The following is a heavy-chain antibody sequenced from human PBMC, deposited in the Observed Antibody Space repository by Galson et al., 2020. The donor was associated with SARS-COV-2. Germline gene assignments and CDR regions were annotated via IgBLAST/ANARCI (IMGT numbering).Heavy chain of an antibody. V-gene: IGHV4-38-2*01. Sequence: SETLSLTCAVYGYSISTTTYWGWVRQPPGKGLEWIGSIYPSGSTYYNPSLKSRVTISLDTSKNQFSLRLDSVTAADTALYYCARQGVNMIVLVTVPGWYFDLWGRGTLVTVSS. J-gene: IGHJ2*01. CDR2: IYPSGST. CDR1: GYSISTTTY. CDR3: ARQGVNMIVLVTVPGWYFDL. D-gene: IGHD3-22*01.